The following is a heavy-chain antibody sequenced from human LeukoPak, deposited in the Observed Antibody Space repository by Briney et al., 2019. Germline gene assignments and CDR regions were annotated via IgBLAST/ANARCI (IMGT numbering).Heavy chain of an antibody. J-gene: IGHJ4*02. CDR2: INAYSGNT. CDR1: GYTFTSYG. CDR3: ASGAGSWDNFEY. V-gene: IGHV1-18*01. Sequence: ASGKVSCKASGYTFTSYGISWVRQAPGQGLEWMGWINAYSGNTNYAQKLQGRVTMTTDTSTSTAYMELRSLKSDDTAVYYCASGAGSWDNFEYWGQGTLVTVSS. D-gene: IGHD6-13*01.